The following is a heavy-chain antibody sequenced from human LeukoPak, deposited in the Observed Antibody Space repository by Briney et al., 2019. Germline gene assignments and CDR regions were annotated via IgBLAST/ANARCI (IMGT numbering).Heavy chain of an antibody. CDR1: GYSLSSGYF. Sequence: SETLSLTCTVSGYSLSSGYFWGWIRQPPGKGLEWIGTIYNRGSTYYNASLESRVTISVDTSKNQFSLKLSSVTAADTAVYYCARVFRAGGFGAFDIWGQGTMVTVSS. CDR2: IYNRGST. CDR3: ARVFRAGGFGAFDI. D-gene: IGHD3-10*01. V-gene: IGHV4-38-2*02. J-gene: IGHJ3*02.